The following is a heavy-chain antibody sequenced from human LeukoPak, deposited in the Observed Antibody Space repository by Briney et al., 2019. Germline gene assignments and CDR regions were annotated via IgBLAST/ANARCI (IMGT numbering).Heavy chain of an antibody. V-gene: IGHV3-7*04. CDR1: GFTFNRNW. Sequence: GGSQRLSCAASGFTFNRNWMSWLRQAPGKGLEWVANIKEDGSVKNYEDSVKGRFTISRDNAANSVSLLLNSLRAEDTAVYYCARDVGKGYFDHWGQGTLVTVSS. CDR3: ARDVGKGYFDH. CDR2: IKEDGSVK. J-gene: IGHJ4*02.